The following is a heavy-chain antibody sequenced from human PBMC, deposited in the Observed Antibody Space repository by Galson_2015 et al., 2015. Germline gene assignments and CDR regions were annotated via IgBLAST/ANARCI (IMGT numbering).Heavy chain of an antibody. V-gene: IGHV3-33*01. J-gene: IGHJ4*02. CDR1: GSTFSSYG. Sequence: FLRLSCAAAGSTFSSYGKHWGGHAPGKGLEWVAVIWYDGSNKYYADSVKGRFTISRDNSKNTLYLQMNSLRAEDTAVYYCARGVEVDYWGQGTLVTVSS. CDR2: IWYDGSNK. CDR3: ARGVEVDY. D-gene: IGHD3-3*01.